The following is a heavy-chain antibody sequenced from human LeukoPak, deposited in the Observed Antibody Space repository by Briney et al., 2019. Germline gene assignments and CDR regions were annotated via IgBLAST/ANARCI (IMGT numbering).Heavy chain of an antibody. CDR1: GYSFTSYW. Sequence: GESLKISCTGSGYSFTSYWIGWVRQMPGQGLEWVGIIYPDDSETRYSPSFQDQVTISADKSISTAYLQWSSLKASDTAMYYCARHYPGGDYFIDYWGQGTLVTVSS. V-gene: IGHV5-51*01. D-gene: IGHD4-17*01. CDR3: ARHYPGGDYFIDY. J-gene: IGHJ4*02. CDR2: IYPDDSET.